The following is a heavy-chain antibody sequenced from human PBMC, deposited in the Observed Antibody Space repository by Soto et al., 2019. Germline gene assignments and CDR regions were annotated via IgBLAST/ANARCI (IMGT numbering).Heavy chain of an antibody. J-gene: IGHJ4*02. CDR2: ISGSGGST. V-gene: IGHV3-23*01. Sequence: PGGSLRLSCAASGFTFSSYAMSWVRQAPGKGLEWVSAISGSGGSTYYADSVKGRFTISRDNSKNTLYLQMNSLRAEDTAVYYCAKVAHPEIVLVALANLDYWGQGTLVTVSS. CDR1: GFTFSSYA. CDR3: AKVAHPEIVLVALANLDY. D-gene: IGHD2-2*01.